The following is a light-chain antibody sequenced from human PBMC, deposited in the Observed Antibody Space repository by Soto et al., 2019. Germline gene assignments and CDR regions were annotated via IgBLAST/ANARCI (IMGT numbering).Light chain of an antibody. Sequence: DVVMTQTPLSSPVTLGQPASISCRSSQSLVHSDGNTYFNWLHQRPGQPPILLIFKVSTRFTGVPDRFSGSGAGTDFTLTISRLEAEYVGVYYCMQPTKSPPTFGQGTRLEIK. CDR2: KVS. V-gene: IGKV2-24*01. J-gene: IGKJ5*01. CDR1: QSLVHSDGNTY. CDR3: MQPTKSPPT.